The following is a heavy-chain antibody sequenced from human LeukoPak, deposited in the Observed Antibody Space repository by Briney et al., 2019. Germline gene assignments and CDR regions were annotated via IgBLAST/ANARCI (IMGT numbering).Heavy chain of an antibody. D-gene: IGHD3-22*01. J-gene: IGHJ3*02. V-gene: IGHV1-69*13. CDR2: IIPIFGTA. Sequence: SVKVSCKASGGTFSSYAISWVRQAPGQGLEWMGGIIPIFGTANYAQEFQGRVTITADESTSTAYMELSSLRSEDTAVYYCASTDYYDSSGPDAFDIWGQGTMVTVSS. CDR3: ASTDYYDSSGPDAFDI. CDR1: GGTFSSYA.